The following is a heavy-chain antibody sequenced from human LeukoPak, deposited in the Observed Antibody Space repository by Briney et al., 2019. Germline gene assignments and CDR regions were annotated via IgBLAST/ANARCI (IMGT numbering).Heavy chain of an antibody. CDR2: ISSSGRTI. Sequence: GGSLRLSCAASGFTFNSYEMNWVRQAPGKGLEWVSYISSSGRTIHYADPVKGRFTISRDNAKNSLYLQMNSLRAEDTAVYNCASHLENFFNSSGWAVGYWGQGTLVTVSS. CDR3: ASHLENFFNSSGWAVGY. V-gene: IGHV3-48*03. CDR1: GFTFNSYE. D-gene: IGHD6-19*01. J-gene: IGHJ4*02.